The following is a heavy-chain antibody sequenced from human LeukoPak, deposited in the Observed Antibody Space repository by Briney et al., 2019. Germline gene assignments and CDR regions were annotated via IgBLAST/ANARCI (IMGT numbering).Heavy chain of an antibody. V-gene: IGHV3-48*03. Sequence: GGSLRLSCAASGFTFNSYEMNWVRQAPGKGLEWVSYISSSGSTIYYADSVKGRFTISRDNAKNSLYLQMNSLRAEDTAVYYCARESVTMVRRAFDIWGQGTMVTVSP. CDR3: ARESVTMVRRAFDI. CDR2: ISSSGSTI. J-gene: IGHJ3*02. D-gene: IGHD3-10*01. CDR1: GFTFNSYE.